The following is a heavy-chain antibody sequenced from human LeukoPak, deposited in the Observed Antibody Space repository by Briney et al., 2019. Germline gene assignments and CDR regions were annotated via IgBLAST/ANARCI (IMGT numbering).Heavy chain of an antibody. CDR2: IRSKSYGETT. CDR3: FGYISKSNYGMDV. J-gene: IGHJ6*02. CDR1: GFTFGDYA. D-gene: IGHD6-13*01. Sequence: GRSLRLPCTASGFTFGDYAMNWVRQAPGKGLEWVGLIRSKSYGETTEYAASVRGRFTISRDDSRSVAYLQMNSLRAEDTAVYYCFGYISKSNYGMDVWGLGTTVTVSS. V-gene: IGHV3-49*04.